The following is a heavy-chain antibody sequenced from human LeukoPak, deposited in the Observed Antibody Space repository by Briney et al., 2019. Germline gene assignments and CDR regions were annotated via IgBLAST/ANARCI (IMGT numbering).Heavy chain of an antibody. V-gene: IGHV4-39*01. CDR3: ARHDPGGGSYYERPFDY. D-gene: IGHD1-26*01. Sequence: NPSETLSLTCTVSGGSISSSSYYWGWIRQPPGKGLEWIGSIYHSGSTYYNPSLKSRVTISVDTSKTQFSLKLSSVTAADTAVYYCARHDPGGGSYYERPFDYWGQGTLVTVSS. CDR1: GGSISSSSYY. CDR2: IYHSGST. J-gene: IGHJ4*02.